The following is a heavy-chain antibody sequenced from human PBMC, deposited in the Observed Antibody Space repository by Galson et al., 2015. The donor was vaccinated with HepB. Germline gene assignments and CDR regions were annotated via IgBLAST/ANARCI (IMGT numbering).Heavy chain of an antibody. CDR1: GFVFDDFA. Sequence: SLRLSCAASGFVFDDFAMNWVRQTPGKGLEWVSGIGWNGGTRYADSVKGRFIMSRDNAQSSLHLQMDSLRDEDTALYFCGKARIRRSNWNVEFEFWGQGVAVTVSS. CDR3: GKARIRRSNWNVEFEF. D-gene: IGHD1-20*01. J-gene: IGHJ6*02. V-gene: IGHV3-9*01. CDR2: IGWNGGT.